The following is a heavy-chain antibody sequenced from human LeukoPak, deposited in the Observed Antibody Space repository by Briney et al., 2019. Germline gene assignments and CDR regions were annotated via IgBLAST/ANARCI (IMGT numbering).Heavy chain of an antibody. CDR1: GFTFSSYW. J-gene: IGHJ4*02. Sequence: GGSLRLSCAASGFTFSSYWMSWVRQAPGKGLEWVANIKQDGSEKYYVDSVKGRFTISRDNAKNSLYLQMNSLRAEDTAVYYCARVERITMVRGVIIGVDYWGQGTLVTVSS. D-gene: IGHD3-10*01. V-gene: IGHV3-7*01. CDR3: ARVERITMVRGVIIGVDY. CDR2: IKQDGSEK.